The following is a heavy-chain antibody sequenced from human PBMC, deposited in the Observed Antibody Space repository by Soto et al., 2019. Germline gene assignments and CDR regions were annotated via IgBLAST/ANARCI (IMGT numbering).Heavy chain of an antibody. J-gene: IGHJ6*02. CDR1: GGSFSGYQ. Sequence: LSLTCAVYGGSFSGYQWSWIRQAPGKGLEWIGEINHSGSTNYSPSLKSRVTMSIDTSRNQFSLMLSSVTAADTAIYYCARYGEVTPRRYGMDVWGQGTTVTVSS. CDR3: ARYGEVTPRRYGMDV. CDR2: INHSGST. D-gene: IGHD3-16*01. V-gene: IGHV4-34*01.